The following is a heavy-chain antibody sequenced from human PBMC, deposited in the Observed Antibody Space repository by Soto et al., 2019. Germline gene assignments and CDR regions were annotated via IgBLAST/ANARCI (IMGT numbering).Heavy chain of an antibody. CDR2: IYYSGGT. V-gene: IGHV4-59*08. J-gene: IGHJ5*02. CDR3: AGRGWGLWLEDNWFDP. D-gene: IGHD6-19*01. Sequence: QVQLQESGPGLVKPSETLSLTCTVSGGSISSYYWSWIRQPPGKGLEWIGYIYYSGGTNYNPSLKSRVSTSVDTSKNHFSLKLSSVTAADTAVYYCAGRGWGLWLEDNWFDPWGQGTLVTVSS. CDR1: GGSISSYY.